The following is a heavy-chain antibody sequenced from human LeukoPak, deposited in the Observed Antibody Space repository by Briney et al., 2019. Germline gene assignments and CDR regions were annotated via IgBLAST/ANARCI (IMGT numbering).Heavy chain of an antibody. D-gene: IGHD3-22*01. Sequence: SETLSLTCTVSGGSIFSYYWNWIRQSPGKGLEWLGYIYSNGITNYSPSLRSRGTLSIATSKNQFSLRLASVTAADTAIYYCARRAYFDSSGYSPTSGYFDLWGRGTLVTVSS. J-gene: IGHJ2*01. CDR3: ARRAYFDSSGYSPTSGYFDL. V-gene: IGHV4-4*08. CDR1: GGSIFSYY. CDR2: IYSNGIT.